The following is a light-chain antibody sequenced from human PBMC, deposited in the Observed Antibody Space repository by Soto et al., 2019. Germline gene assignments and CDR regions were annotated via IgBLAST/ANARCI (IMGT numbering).Light chain of an antibody. V-gene: IGLV4-69*01. CDR3: QTWGTGTVV. J-gene: IGLJ2*01. Sequence: QAVVTQSPSASASLGASVKLTCTLSSGHSSYAIAWHQQQPEKGPRYLMKLNSDGSHSKGDGITDRFSGSSSGAERYLTISSLQSEDEADYYCQTWGTGTVVFGGGTQLTVL. CDR2: LNSDGSH. CDR1: SGHSSYA.